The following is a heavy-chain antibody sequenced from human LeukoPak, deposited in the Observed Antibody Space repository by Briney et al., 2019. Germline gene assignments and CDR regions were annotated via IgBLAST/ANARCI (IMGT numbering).Heavy chain of an antibody. CDR3: ARGGYYYDSSGYAPVD. V-gene: IGHV4-59*01. CDR2: IYYSGST. CDR1: GGSISSYY. Sequence: SETLSLTCTVSGGSISSYYWSWIRQPPGKGLEWIGYIYYSGSTNYNPSLKSRVTISVDTSKNQFSLKLSSVTAADTAVCYCARGGYYYDSSGYAPVDWGQGTLVTVS. J-gene: IGHJ4*02. D-gene: IGHD3-22*01.